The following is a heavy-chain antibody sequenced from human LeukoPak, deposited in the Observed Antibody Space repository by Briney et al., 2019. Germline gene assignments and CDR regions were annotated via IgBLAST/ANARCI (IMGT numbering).Heavy chain of an antibody. CDR2: ISSNGDNT. J-gene: IGHJ3*01. Sequence: GGSLRLSCSASGFPFNTYAIHWVRQAPGKGLEYVAGISSNGDNTDFADSAKGRFTISRDNSKSTLFLQMNSLRAGDTAVYFCTRDSALLGVAFDLWGQGTVVTVSS. CDR3: TRDSALLGVAFDL. CDR1: GFPFNTYA. D-gene: IGHD2-15*01. V-gene: IGHV3-64D*06.